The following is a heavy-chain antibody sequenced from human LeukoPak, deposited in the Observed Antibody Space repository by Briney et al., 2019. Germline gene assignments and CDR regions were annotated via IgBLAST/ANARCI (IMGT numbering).Heavy chain of an antibody. CDR1: GYSISSGYY. Sequence: PSETLSLTCTVSGYSISSGYYWGWIRQPPGKGLEWIGSIYHSGSTYYSPSLKSRVTISVDTSKNQFSLKLSSVTAADTAVYYCARDRVIVVVPAAPDAFDIWGQGTMVTVSS. CDR2: IYHSGST. J-gene: IGHJ3*02. CDR3: ARDRVIVVVPAAPDAFDI. V-gene: IGHV4-38-2*02. D-gene: IGHD2-2*01.